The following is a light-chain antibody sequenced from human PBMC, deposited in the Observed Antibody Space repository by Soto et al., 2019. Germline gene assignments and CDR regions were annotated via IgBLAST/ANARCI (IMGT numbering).Light chain of an antibody. Sequence: EIVLTQSPGTLSLSPGERATLSCRASQSVSSSYLAWYQQKPGQAPRLLIYGASSRATGIPDMFSGSGSGTDFTLTISRLEPEDFAVYYCQQFWTFGQGTKVEIK. CDR2: GAS. CDR3: QQFWT. CDR1: QSVSSSY. V-gene: IGKV3-20*01. J-gene: IGKJ1*01.